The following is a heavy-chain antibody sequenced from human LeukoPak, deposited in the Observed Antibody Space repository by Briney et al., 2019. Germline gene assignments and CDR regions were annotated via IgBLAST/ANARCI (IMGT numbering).Heavy chain of an antibody. D-gene: IGHD5-12*01. V-gene: IGHV4-59*01. Sequence: SETLSLTCTVSGGSISSYYWSWIRQPPGKGLEWIGYIYYSGSTNYNPSLKSRVTISVDTSKNQFSLKLSSVTAADTAVYYCARGSGYDLGYWGQGTLVTVSS. CDR1: GGSISSYY. J-gene: IGHJ4*02. CDR3: ARGSGYDLGY. CDR2: IYYSGST.